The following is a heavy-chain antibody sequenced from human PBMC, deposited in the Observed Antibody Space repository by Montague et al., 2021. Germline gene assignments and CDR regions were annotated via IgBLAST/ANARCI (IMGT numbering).Heavy chain of an antibody. Sequence: SETLSLTCAVSGGSVSSPDWWSWVRQAPGKGLEWIGDIYHNGNTNFNPSLKSRVTISVDKSKNQFSLQLTSVTAADTAVYYCATWSAYSTTWYYFDSWGQGTQVIVSS. CDR1: GGSVSSPDW. CDR2: IYHNGNT. V-gene: IGHV4-4*02. CDR3: ATWSAYSTTWYYFDS. J-gene: IGHJ4*02. D-gene: IGHD2/OR15-2a*01.